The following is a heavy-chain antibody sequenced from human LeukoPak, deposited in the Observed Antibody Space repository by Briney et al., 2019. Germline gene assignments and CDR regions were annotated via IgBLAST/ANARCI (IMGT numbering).Heavy chain of an antibody. CDR2: IYYSGST. J-gene: IGHJ3*02. D-gene: IGHD3-3*01. Sequence: KPSETLSLTCTVSGGSISSYYWSWIRQPPGKGLEWIGYIYYSGSTNYNPSLKSRVTISVDTSKNQFSLKLSSVTAADTAVYYCARSFYYDFWSGYYSMTVGAFDTWGQGTMVTVSS. V-gene: IGHV4-59*01. CDR3: ARSFYYDFWSGYYSMTVGAFDT. CDR1: GGSISSYY.